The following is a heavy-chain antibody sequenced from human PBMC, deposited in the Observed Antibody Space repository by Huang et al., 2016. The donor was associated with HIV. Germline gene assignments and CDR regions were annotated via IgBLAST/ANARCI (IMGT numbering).Heavy chain of an antibody. V-gene: IGHV3-7*01. CDR1: TFTFGAYW. J-gene: IGHJ6*02. CDR2: IKQDESEK. D-gene: IGHD1-7*01. CDR3: ATKTAAMDI. Sequence: VDSGGRLVQPGGSLRLSCVGSTFTFGAYWMSWVRQSPGKGLEWVANIKQDESEKYYVESVKGRFNISRDNAKKGLFLEMNNVRVEDTATYYCATKTAAMDIWGQGTTVTVS.